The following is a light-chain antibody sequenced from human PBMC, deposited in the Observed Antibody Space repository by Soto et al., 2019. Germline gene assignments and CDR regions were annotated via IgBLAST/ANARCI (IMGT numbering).Light chain of an antibody. J-gene: IGKJ4*01. CDR1: QSVSSGY. CDR3: QQYGSSPLT. CDR2: GAS. Sequence: EVVLTQSPGTLSLSPGERATLSCRASQSVSSGYLAWYQHKPGQAPRLLIYGASSRATGIPDRFGGRGSGTDFTLTISRLEPEDFAVYYCQQYGSSPLTFGGGSKVEIK. V-gene: IGKV3-20*01.